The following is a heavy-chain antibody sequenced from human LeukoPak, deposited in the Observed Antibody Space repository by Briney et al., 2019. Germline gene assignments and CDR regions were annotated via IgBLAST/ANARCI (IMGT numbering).Heavy chain of an antibody. CDR2: INHSGSS. V-gene: IGHV4-34*01. CDR3: ARGNRTTDY. CDR1: GGSFSGYS. J-gene: IGHJ4*02. D-gene: IGHD2/OR15-2a*01. Sequence: SETLSLTCAVYGGSFSGYSWSWIRQPPGKWLEWIGEINHSGSSNYNPSLKSRITISVDTSKNQFSLKLSSVTAADTAVYYCARGNRTTDYWGQGTLVTVSS.